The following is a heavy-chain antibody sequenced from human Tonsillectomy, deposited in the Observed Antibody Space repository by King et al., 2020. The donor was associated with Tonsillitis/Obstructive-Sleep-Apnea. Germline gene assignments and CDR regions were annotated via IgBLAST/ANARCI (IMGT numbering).Heavy chain of an antibody. V-gene: IGHV3-48*03. CDR2: ISYRGSSI. Sequence: VQLVESGGGLVQPGGSLRLSCAASGFTFSSFEMNWVRQAPGKGLEWVSYISYRGSSIYYAESVKGRFTISRDNAKNSLYLQMNSLRAEDTAVYYCHAPYYPDDYCGQGTLVTVSS. CDR1: GFTFSSFE. J-gene: IGHJ4*02. CDR3: HAPYYPDDY. D-gene: IGHD2-21*01.